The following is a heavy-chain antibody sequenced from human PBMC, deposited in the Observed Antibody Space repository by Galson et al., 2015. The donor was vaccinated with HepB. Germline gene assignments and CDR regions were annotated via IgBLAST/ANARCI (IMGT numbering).Heavy chain of an antibody. J-gene: IGHJ4*02. CDR3: ARESGLAFDS. V-gene: IGHV1-18*04. CDR2: INTYNGHT. CDR1: GYSFTNYG. D-gene: IGHD5-12*01. Sequence: SVKVSCKASGYSFTNYGISWVRQAPGQGLEWMGWINTYNGHTNYGQKFQGRVTLTTDTSTNTAYMELRSLRSDDTAVFYCARESGLAFDSWGQGTLVTVSS.